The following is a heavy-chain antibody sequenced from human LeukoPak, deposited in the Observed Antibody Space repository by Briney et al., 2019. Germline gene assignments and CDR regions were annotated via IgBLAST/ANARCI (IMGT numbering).Heavy chain of an antibody. CDR1: GFDFESYT. CDR2: ISATSSDI. D-gene: IGHD5-12*01. J-gene: IGHJ4*02. CDR3: AKGLFSAFDKYLDS. Sequence: GGPLRLSCAASGFDFESYTMTWVRQAPGKGLEWVSLISATSSDINYAESVRGRFTITRDNAKNSLFLQMDSLRVEDTAIYYCAKGLFSAFDKYLDSWGQGTLVTVSS. V-gene: IGHV3-21*04.